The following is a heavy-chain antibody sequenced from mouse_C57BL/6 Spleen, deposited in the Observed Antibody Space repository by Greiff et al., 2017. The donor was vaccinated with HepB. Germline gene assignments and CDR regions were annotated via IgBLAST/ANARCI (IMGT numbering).Heavy chain of an antibody. CDR1: GYTFTDYY. CDR2: INPYNGGT. CDR3: ARLNGYYRYFDV. J-gene: IGHJ1*03. D-gene: IGHD2-2*01. Sequence: EVQLQESGPVLVKPGASVKMSCKASGYTFTDYYMNWVKQSHGKSLEWIGVINPYNGGTSYNQKFKGKATLTVDKSSSTAYMELNSLTSEDSAVYYCARLNGYYRYFDVWGTGTTVTVSS. V-gene: IGHV1-19*01.